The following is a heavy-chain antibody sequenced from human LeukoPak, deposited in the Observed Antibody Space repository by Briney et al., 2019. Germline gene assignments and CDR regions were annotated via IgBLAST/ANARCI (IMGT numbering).Heavy chain of an antibody. J-gene: IGHJ6*03. CDR2: MNPNSGNT. V-gene: IGHV1-8*03. Sequence: ASVKVPCKASGYTFTSYDINWVRQATGQGLEWMGWMNPNSGNTGYAQKFQGRVTITRNTSISTAYMELSSLRSEDTAVYYCARVTSHGYDYYMDVWGKGTTVTVSS. D-gene: IGHD2-2*03. CDR3: ARVTSHGYDYYMDV. CDR1: GYTFTSYD.